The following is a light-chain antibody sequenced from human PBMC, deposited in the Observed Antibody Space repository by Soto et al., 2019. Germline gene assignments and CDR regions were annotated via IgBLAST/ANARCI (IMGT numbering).Light chain of an antibody. Sequence: QSVLTQPPSASGTPGQRVTISCSGSSSNIGSNTVNWYQQLPTTAPKLLIYADDQRPSGVPDRFSGSKSGTSASLATSGLQSEDEADYYCAAWDDNLNGPVSGTGTKATVL. CDR1: SSNIGSNT. CDR2: ADD. J-gene: IGLJ1*01. CDR3: AAWDDNLNGPV. V-gene: IGLV1-44*01.